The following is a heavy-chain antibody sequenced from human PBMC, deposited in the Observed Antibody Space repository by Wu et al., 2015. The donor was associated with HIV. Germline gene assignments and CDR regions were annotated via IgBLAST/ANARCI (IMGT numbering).Heavy chain of an antibody. Sequence: QVQLVQSGAEVKKPGASVKISCKASGYNFMNYGITWVRQAPGQGLEWMAWISNYNGNTNYAQNVQDRVTMTTDTSTSTAYMELRRLRTDDTAVYYCARDLGGSGWYLGSDAFDIWGQGTVVFVSA. CDR1: GYNFMNYG. D-gene: IGHD6-19*01. CDR3: ARDLGGSGWYLGSDAFDI. V-gene: IGHV1-18*01. J-gene: IGHJ3*02. CDR2: ISNYNGNT.